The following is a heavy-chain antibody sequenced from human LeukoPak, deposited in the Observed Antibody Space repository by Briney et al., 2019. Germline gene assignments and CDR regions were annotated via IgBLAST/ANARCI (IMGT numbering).Heavy chain of an antibody. Sequence: GGSLRLSCAASGFTFSDSYMSWIRQAPGNGLEYISYISSSGSTIYYADSVKGRFTLSRDNAKNSLSLEMNSLRAEDTAVYYCARGKYSFDYWGQGTLVTVSS. V-gene: IGHV3-11*01. J-gene: IGHJ4*02. CDR1: GFTFSDSY. CDR2: ISSSGSTI. CDR3: ARGKYSFDY.